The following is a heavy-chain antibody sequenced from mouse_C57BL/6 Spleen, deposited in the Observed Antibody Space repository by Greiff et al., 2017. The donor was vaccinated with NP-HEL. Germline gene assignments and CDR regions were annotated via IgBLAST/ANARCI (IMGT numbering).Heavy chain of an antibody. CDR3: AREAYYDGSSYAMDY. J-gene: IGHJ4*01. CDR2: IYPSDSET. CDR1: GYTFTSYW. V-gene: IGHV1-61*01. Sequence: QVQLQQPGAELVRPGSSVKLSCKASGYTFTSYWMDWVKQRPGQGLEWIGNIYPSDSETHYNQKFKDKATLTVDKSSSTAYMQLSSLTSEDSAVYYCAREAYYDGSSYAMDYWGQGTSVTVSS. D-gene: IGHD1-1*01.